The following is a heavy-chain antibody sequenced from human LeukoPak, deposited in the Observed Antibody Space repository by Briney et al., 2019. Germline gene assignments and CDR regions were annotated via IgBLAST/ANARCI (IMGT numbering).Heavy chain of an antibody. D-gene: IGHD1-26*01. CDR1: GFTFSSYE. J-gene: IGHJ3*02. CDR3: ARDRSGSYNDAFDI. Sequence: GGSLRLSCAASGFTFSSYEMNWVRQAPGKGLEWVSYISSSGSTIYYADSVKGRFTISRDNAKNSLYLQMNSLRAEDTAVYYCARDRSGSYNDAFDIWGQGTMVTVSS. CDR2: ISSSGSTI. V-gene: IGHV3-48*03.